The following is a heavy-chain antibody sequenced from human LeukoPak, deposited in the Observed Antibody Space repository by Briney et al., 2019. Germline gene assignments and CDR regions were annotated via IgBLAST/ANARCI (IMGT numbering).Heavy chain of an antibody. D-gene: IGHD2-8*01. Sequence: ASVKVSCKVYGYILTELSMHWVRQAPGQGLEWMAIINPSGGGTKYAQKFQGRVTMTRDTPTNTVYMELSSLRTEDTAVYYCASVYLYGMDVWGQGTTVTVSS. V-gene: IGHV1-46*01. J-gene: IGHJ6*02. CDR3: ASVYLYGMDV. CDR2: INPSGGGT. CDR1: GYILTELS.